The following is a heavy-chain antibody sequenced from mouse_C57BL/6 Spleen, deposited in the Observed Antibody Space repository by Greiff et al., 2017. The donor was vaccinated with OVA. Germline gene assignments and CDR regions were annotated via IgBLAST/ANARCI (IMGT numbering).Heavy chain of an antibody. CDR1: GYSITSGYY. V-gene: IGHV3-6*01. Sequence: EVKVEESGPGLVKPSQSLSLTCSVTGYSITSGYYWNWIRQFPGNKLEWMGYISYDGSNNYNPSLKNRISITRDTSKNQLFLKLNSVTTEDTATYYCARGDLFAYWGQGTLVTVSA. CDR3: ARGDLFAY. CDR2: ISYDGSN. J-gene: IGHJ3*01.